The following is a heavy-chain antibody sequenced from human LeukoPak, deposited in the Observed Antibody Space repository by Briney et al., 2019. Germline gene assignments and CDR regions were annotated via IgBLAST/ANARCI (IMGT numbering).Heavy chain of an antibody. Sequence: GGSLRLSCAASGFTFSSYSMNWVRQAPGKGLEWVSYISSSSSTIYYAGSVKGRFTISRDNAKNSLYLQMNSLRAEDTAVYYCARDAAYYYGSGSYWVDYWGQGTLVTVSS. J-gene: IGHJ4*02. CDR3: ARDAAYYYGSGSYWVDY. D-gene: IGHD3-10*01. CDR2: ISSSSSTI. CDR1: GFTFSSYS. V-gene: IGHV3-48*01.